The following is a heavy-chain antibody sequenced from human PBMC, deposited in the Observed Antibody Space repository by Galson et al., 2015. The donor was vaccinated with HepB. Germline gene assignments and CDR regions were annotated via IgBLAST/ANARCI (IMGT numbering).Heavy chain of an antibody. Sequence: SLRLSCAASGFTVSSNYMRWVRQAPGKGLEWVSVIYSGGSTYYADSVKGRFTISRDNSKNTLYLQMNSLSAEDTAVYYCARDDYGGLYWYFDLWGRGTLVTVSS. CDR1: GFTVSSNY. D-gene: IGHD4-23*01. V-gene: IGHV3-66*01. J-gene: IGHJ2*01. CDR3: ARDDYGGLYWYFDL. CDR2: IYSGGST.